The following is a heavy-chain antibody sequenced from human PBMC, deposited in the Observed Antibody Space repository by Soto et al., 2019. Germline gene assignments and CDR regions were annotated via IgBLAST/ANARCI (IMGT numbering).Heavy chain of an antibody. J-gene: IGHJ4*02. CDR1: GVSLTSGNW. V-gene: IGHV4-4*01. Sequence: LYLTCAVSGVSLTSGNWWTWVRQSPQRGLEYIGEIFHDGTANYYPSFERRVAMSVDTSRNQFSLKLTSVTAADTAVYFCARLVYDTRLNYMYFDFWGPGTLVTSPQ. CDR3: ARLVYDTRLNYMYFDF. D-gene: IGHD3-10*01. CDR2: IFHDGTA.